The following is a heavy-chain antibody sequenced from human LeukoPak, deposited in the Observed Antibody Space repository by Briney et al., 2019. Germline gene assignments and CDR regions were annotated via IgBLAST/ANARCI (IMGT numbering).Heavy chain of an antibody. V-gene: IGHV1-8*03. CDR2: MNPNSGNT. D-gene: IGHD1-26*01. CDR1: GYTFTGYY. Sequence: ASVKVSCKASGYTFTGYYMHWVRQATGQGLEWMGWMNPNSGNTGYAQKFQGRVTITRNTSISTAYMELSSLRSEDTAVYYCAGGLVGSYYMDVWGKGTTVTVSS. CDR3: AGGLVGSYYMDV. J-gene: IGHJ6*03.